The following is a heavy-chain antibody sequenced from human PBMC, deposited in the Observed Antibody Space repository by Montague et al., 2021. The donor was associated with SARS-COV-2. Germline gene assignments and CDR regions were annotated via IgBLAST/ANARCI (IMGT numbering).Heavy chain of an antibody. CDR2: IYYSGST. D-gene: IGHD1-26*01. CDR3: AIEVGAMVYYYGMDV. V-gene: IGHV4-39*01. Sequence: SETLSLTCTVSGGSISSSSYYWGWIRQPPGKGLEWIGSIYYSGSTYYNPSLKSRVTISVDTSKNQFSLKLSSVTAADTAVYYCAIEVGAMVYYYGMDVWDQGTTATVSS. J-gene: IGHJ6*02. CDR1: GGSISSSSYY.